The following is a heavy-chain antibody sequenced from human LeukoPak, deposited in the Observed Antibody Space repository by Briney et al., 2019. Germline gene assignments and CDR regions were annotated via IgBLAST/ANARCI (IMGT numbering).Heavy chain of an antibody. CDR3: ARVYYDSSGYFYFDY. Sequence: ASVKVSCKASGYTFTGYYMHWVRQARGQGREEMGQINHNSGGTNYAQKFQCRVNITRDTSISTAYMELSRLRSDDTAVYYCARVYYDSSGYFYFDYWGQGTLVTVSS. D-gene: IGHD3-22*01. CDR2: INHNSGGT. CDR1: GYTFTGYY. V-gene: IGHV1-2*06. J-gene: IGHJ4*02.